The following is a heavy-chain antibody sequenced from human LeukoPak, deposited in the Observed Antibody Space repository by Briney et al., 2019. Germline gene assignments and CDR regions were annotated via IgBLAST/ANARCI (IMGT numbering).Heavy chain of an antibody. V-gene: IGHV3-21*01. CDR1: GFTFSSYS. CDR3: ARDLSTSSTAYFQH. Sequence: GGSLRLSCAASGFTFSSYSMNWVRQAPGKGLEWVSSISSSSTYIYYADSVKGRFTISRDNAKNSLYLQMNSLRAEDTAVYYCARDLSTSSTAYFQHWGQGTLVTVSS. D-gene: IGHD6-6*01. CDR2: ISSSSTYI. J-gene: IGHJ1*01.